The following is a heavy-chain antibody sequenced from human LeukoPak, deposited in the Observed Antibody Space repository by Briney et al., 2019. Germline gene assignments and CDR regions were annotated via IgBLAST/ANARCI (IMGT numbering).Heavy chain of an antibody. V-gene: IGHV4-59*01. Sequence: SGTLSLTCTVSGGSISSYYWSWIRQPPGKGLEWIGYIYYSGSTNYNPSLKSRVTISVDTSKNQFSLKLSSVTAADTAVYYCAREVAENSAADPRYYYYYMDVWGKGTTVTVSS. D-gene: IGHD6-13*01. CDR2: IYYSGST. CDR1: GGSISSYY. CDR3: AREVAENSAADPRYYYYYMDV. J-gene: IGHJ6*03.